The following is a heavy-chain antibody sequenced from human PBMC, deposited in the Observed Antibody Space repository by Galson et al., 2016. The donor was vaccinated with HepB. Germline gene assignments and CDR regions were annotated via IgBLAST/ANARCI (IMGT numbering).Heavy chain of an antibody. Sequence: SLRLSCAASGFSFSDSYMNWIRQAPGEGLEWVSYISSSGSTIYYADSVKGRFTISRDNARNSLYLQMNSLRAEDTAVYFCARGHQLLWNGLDVWGQGTTVTVSS. D-gene: IGHD3-10*01. V-gene: IGHV3-11*01. J-gene: IGHJ6*02. CDR2: ISSSGSTI. CDR1: GFSFSDSY. CDR3: ARGHQLLWNGLDV.